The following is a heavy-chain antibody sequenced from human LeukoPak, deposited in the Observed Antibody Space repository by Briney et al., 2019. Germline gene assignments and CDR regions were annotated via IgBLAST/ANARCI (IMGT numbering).Heavy chain of an antibody. CDR1: GFTFSNYA. Sequence: GGSLRLSCAASGFTFSNYAMSWVRQAPGKGLEWVSSISSSSSYIYYADSVKGRFTISRDNAKNSLYLQMNSLRAEDTAVYYCARATMTDAFDIWGQGTMVTVSS. CDR2: ISSSSSYI. J-gene: IGHJ3*02. V-gene: IGHV3-21*01. CDR3: ARATMTDAFDI. D-gene: IGHD3-22*01.